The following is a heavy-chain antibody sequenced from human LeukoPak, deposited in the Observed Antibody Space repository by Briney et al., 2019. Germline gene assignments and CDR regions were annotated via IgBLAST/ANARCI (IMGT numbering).Heavy chain of an antibody. CDR3: AKRSCSGTTCYPLDY. J-gene: IGHJ4*02. D-gene: IGHD6-19*01. CDR1: GLTFSVAG. CDR2: ITGNGGST. Sequence: QPGGSLRLSCAASGLTFSVAGMHWVRQAPGKGLEWVSAITGNGGSTYYADSVKGRFTISRDNSKSTLYLQMNRLRAEDTAIYYCAKRSCSGTTCYPLDYWGQGALVTVSP. V-gene: IGHV3-23*01.